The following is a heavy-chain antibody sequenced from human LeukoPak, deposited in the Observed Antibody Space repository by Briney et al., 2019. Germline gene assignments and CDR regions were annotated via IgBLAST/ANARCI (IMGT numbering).Heavy chain of an antibody. D-gene: IGHD2-15*01. CDR2: TSGGSDIT. CDR3: AKHLVDSRVTDY. V-gene: IGHV3-23*01. Sequence: GGSLRLSCAASGFTFSSYAMTWVRQAPGKGLEWVSATSGGSDITYYADSVKGRFTISRDNSKNTLYLQMNSLRAEDTAVYYCAKHLVDSRVTDYWGQGTLVTVSS. J-gene: IGHJ4*01. CDR1: GFTFSSYA.